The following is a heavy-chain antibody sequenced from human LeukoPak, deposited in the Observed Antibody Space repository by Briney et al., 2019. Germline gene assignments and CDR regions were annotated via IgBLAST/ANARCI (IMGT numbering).Heavy chain of an antibody. CDR2: IYHSGSN. J-gene: IGHJ5*01. Sequence: SETLSLTCNVSGFSMTRGYYWGWIRQAPGKGLEWIGNIYHSGSNFSNPSLKSRVTMSVDTSKNQFSLTLTSVTAADTAVYYCARSGQQRLTVVGLVEGPKSMFDSWGRGTVVTVSS. CDR3: ARSGQQRLTVVGLVEGPKSMFDS. D-gene: IGHD3/OR15-3a*01. CDR1: GFSMTRGYY. V-gene: IGHV4-38-2*02.